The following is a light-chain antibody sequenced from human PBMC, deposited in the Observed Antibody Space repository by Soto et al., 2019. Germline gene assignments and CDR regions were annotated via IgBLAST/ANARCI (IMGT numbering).Light chain of an antibody. CDR3: QQFNAYPLT. Sequence: DLQLTQSPSFLSASVGDRVTISCRTSQGNSDYLAWYQQKPGKAPKLLIYAASTLQSGVPSRFSGSASGTEFTLTISSLQPEDFATYFCQQFNAYPLTFGGGTMVEIK. V-gene: IGKV1-9*01. CDR2: AAS. J-gene: IGKJ4*01. CDR1: QGNSDY.